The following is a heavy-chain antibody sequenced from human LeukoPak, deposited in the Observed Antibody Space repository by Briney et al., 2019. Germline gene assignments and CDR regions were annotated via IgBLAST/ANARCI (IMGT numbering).Heavy chain of an antibody. J-gene: IGHJ6*03. CDR1: GFSISSHY. Sequence: SETLSLTCIVSGFSISSHYYSWIRQPPGKGLEWIGYVYKSGSTYYNPSLKSRVTISLDTSRNQISLKLTSVIAADRAVYYCARGGIGYYYMDVWGNGTTVTVSS. D-gene: IGHD3-16*01. CDR3: ARGGIGYYYMDV. V-gene: IGHV4-59*11. CDR2: VYKSGST.